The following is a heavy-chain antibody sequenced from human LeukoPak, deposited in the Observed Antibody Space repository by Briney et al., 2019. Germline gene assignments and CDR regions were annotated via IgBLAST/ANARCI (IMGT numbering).Heavy chain of an antibody. CDR3: ARGLPSGYTYQAGYNYYYYMDV. D-gene: IGHD5-18*01. CDR2: IYHSGST. V-gene: IGHV4-38-2*02. J-gene: IGHJ6*03. CDR1: GYSISSGYY. Sequence: SETLSLTCTVSGYSISSGYYWGWIRQPPGKGLEWIGSIYHSGSTYYNPSLKSRVTISVDTSKNQFSLKLSSVTAADTAVYYCARGLPSGYTYQAGYNYYYYMDVWDKGTTVTVSS.